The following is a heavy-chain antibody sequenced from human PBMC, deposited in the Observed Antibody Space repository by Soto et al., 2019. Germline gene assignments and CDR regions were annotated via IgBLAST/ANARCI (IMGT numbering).Heavy chain of an antibody. CDR1: GFTLSSYS. CDR2: SSSSSSYI. D-gene: IGHD3-22*01. J-gene: IGHJ6*02. CDR3: ARDTGALTYYYDSSGGYYGMDV. V-gene: IGHV3-21*01. Sequence: NPGGSLRLSCAASGFTLSSYSMNWVRQAPGKGLEWVSSSSSSSSYIYYADSVKGRFTISRDNAKNSLYLQMNSLRAEDTAVYYCARDTGALTYYYDSSGGYYGMDVWGQGTTVTVSS.